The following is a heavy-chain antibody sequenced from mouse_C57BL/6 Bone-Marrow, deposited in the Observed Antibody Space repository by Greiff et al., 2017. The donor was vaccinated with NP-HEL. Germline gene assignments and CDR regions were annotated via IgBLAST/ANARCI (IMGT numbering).Heavy chain of an antibody. CDR3: ARPYDGYYGFAY. J-gene: IGHJ3*01. CDR2: IWSGGST. Sequence: VMLVESGPGLVQPSQSLSITCTVSGFSLTSYGVHWVRQSPGKGLEWLGVIWSGGSTDYNAAFISRLSISKDNSKSQVFFKMNSLQADDTAIYYCARPYDGYYGFAYWGQGTLVTVSA. V-gene: IGHV2-2*01. CDR1: GFSLTSYG. D-gene: IGHD2-3*01.